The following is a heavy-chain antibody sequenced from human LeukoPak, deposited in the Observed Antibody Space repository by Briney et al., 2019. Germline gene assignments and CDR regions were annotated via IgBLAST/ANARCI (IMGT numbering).Heavy chain of an antibody. Sequence: ASVKVSCKASGYTFTSYYMHWVRQAPGQGLEWMGIINPSGGSTSYTQKFQGRITMTRDTSTSIVYMELNSLRSEDTAVYYCARDSDYYGSGSYAYGMDVWGQGTTVTVSS. D-gene: IGHD3-10*01. V-gene: IGHV1-46*01. J-gene: IGHJ6*02. CDR2: INPSGGST. CDR3: ARDSDYYGSGSYAYGMDV. CDR1: GYTFTSYY.